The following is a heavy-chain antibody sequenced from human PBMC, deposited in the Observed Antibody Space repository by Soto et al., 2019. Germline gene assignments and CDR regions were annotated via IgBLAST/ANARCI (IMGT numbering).Heavy chain of an antibody. V-gene: IGHV2-26*01. D-gene: IGHD6-19*01. J-gene: IGHJ4*02. CDR2: IFSNDEK. CDR1: GFSLSNARMG. Sequence: SGPTLVNPTATLTLTCTVSGFSLSNARMGVSWIRQPPGKALEWLAHIFSNDEKSYSTSLKSRLTISKDTSKSQVVLTMTNMDPVDTATYYCARTSIISSGWDFDYWGQGTLVTSPQ. CDR3: ARTSIISSGWDFDY.